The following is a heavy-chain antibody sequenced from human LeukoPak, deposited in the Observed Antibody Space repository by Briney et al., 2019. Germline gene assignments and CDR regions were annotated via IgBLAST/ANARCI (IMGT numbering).Heavy chain of an antibody. CDR3: ARDEHLRVGGVVQYYGMDV. CDR2: ISSSGHTI. D-gene: IGHD1-26*01. V-gene: IGHV3-48*03. CDR1: GFSFINFE. J-gene: IGHJ6*02. Sequence: GGSLRLSCECSGFSFINFEMNWVRQAPGKGLEWVSFISSSGHTIYYADSVKGRFAISRDNARNSLYLPMNSLRAEDTAVYYCARDEHLRVGGVVQYYGMDVWGQGTTVTVSS.